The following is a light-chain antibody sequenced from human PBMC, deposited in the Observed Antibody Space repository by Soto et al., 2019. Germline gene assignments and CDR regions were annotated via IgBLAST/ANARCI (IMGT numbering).Light chain of an antibody. Sequence: DIQMTQSPSSLSASVVDRVTITCQASQDISNYLNWYQQKPGKAPKPLIYDAFTRATGIPARFSGTGSGTEFTLTISSLQSEDLALYYCQQYNDWPLTFGQGTKVDIK. CDR2: DAF. V-gene: IGKV1-33*01. CDR3: QQYNDWPLT. J-gene: IGKJ1*01. CDR1: QDISNY.